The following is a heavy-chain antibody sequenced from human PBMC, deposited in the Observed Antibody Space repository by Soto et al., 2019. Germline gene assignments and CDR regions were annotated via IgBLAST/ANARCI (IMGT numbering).Heavy chain of an antibody. CDR2: IYPGDSDT. Sequence: GESLNLSSQRFGYSFTSYWIGWVRQLPGKGLEWMGIIYPGDSDTRYSTSFQGQVTVSADKSISTAYLQWSSLKASDTAMYYCARLFSSSSYGMDVWGQGTTVTVSS. CDR1: GYSFTSYW. V-gene: IGHV5-51*01. D-gene: IGHD6-6*01. CDR3: ARLFSSSSYGMDV. J-gene: IGHJ6*02.